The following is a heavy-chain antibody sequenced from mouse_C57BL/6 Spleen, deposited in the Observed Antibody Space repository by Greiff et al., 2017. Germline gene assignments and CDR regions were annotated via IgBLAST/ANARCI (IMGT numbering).Heavy chain of an antibody. CDR3: ARHYYDYDRAWFAY. CDR2: ISSGGSYT. V-gene: IGHV5-6*01. J-gene: IGHJ3*01. CDR1: GFTFSSYG. Sequence: EVNVVESGGDLVKPGGSLKLSCAASGFTFSSYGMSWVRQTPDKRLEWVATISSGGSYTYYPDSVKGRFTISRDNAKNTLYLQMSSLKSEDTAMYYCARHYYDYDRAWFAYWGQGTLVTVSA. D-gene: IGHD2-4*01.